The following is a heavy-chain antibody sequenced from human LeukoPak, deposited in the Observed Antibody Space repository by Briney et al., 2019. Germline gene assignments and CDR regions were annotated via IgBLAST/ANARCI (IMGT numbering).Heavy chain of an antibody. CDR3: ASAYDISGYYYYMDV. D-gene: IGHD3-22*01. CDR2: IYYSGST. CDR1: GGSISSSSYY. V-gene: IGHV4-39*07. Sequence: SETLSLTCTVSGGSISSSSYYWGWIRQPPGKGLEWIGSIYYSGSTYYNTSLNSRVSISLDTSKNQFSLRLSSVTAADTALYYCASAYDISGYYYYMDVWGKGTTVTVSS. J-gene: IGHJ6*03.